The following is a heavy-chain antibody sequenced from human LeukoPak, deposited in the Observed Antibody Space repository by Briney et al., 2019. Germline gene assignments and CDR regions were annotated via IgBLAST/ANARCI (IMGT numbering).Heavy chain of an antibody. CDR1: GGSISSYY. D-gene: IGHD3-3*01. CDR3: ARHGGSGSFDY. Sequence: SETLSLTCTVSGGSISSYYWSWIKQPPGKGLEWIGYSSYSGNTTPHPSLKSRVTISVDTSKNQLSLRLGSVTAADTAVYYCARHGGSGSFDYWGQGTLVTVSS. CDR2: SSYSGNT. V-gene: IGHV4-59*08. J-gene: IGHJ4*02.